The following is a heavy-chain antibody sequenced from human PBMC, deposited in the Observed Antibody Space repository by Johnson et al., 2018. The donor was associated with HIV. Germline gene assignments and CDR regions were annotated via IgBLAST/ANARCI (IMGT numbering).Heavy chain of an antibody. V-gene: IGHV3-7*01. CDR2: IKEDGSEK. CDR3: ATDIVVVLAVTGTGAAFDI. D-gene: IGHD2-15*01. J-gene: IGHJ3*02. CDR1: GFTFSTYW. Sequence: VQLVESGGGLVKPGGSLRLSCVASGFTFSTYWMSWVRQAPGKGLEWVANIKEDGSEKYYVDSVKGRFTISRDNAKNSLYLQMNSLRAEDTAVYYCATDIVVVLAVTGTGAAFDIWGQGTMVTVSS.